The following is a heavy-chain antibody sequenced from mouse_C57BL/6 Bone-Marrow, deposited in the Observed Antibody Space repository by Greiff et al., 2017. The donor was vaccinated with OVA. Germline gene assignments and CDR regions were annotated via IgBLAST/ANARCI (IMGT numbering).Heavy chain of an antibody. J-gene: IGHJ4*01. CDR2: INPYNGGT. V-gene: IGHV1-19*01. CDR1: GYTFTDYY. CDR3: AGGPYAMDY. Sequence: EVQLQQSGPVLVKPGASVKMSCKASGYTFTDYYMNWVKQSHGKSLEWIGVINPYNGGTSYNQKFKGKATLTVDKSSSTAYMDLNSLTSEDSAVYYCAGGPYAMDYWGQGTSVTVSS.